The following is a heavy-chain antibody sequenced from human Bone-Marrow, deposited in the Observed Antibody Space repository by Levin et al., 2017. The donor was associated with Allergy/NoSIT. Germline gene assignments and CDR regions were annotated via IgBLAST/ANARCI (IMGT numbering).Heavy chain of an antibody. J-gene: IGHJ5*02. CDR1: GYTFTGYY. Sequence: EASVKVSCKASGYTFTGYYMHWVRQAPGQGLEWMGWINPNSGGTNYAQKFQGRVTMTRDTSISTAYMELSRLRSDDTAVYYCAREDSSAFYWFDPWGQGTLVTVSS. V-gene: IGHV1-2*02. CDR3: AREDSSAFYWFDP. CDR2: INPNSGGT. D-gene: IGHD6-25*01.